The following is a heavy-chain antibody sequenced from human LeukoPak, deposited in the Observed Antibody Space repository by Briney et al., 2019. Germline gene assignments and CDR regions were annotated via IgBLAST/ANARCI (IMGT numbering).Heavy chain of an antibody. D-gene: IGHD3-22*01. CDR3: ARAGGHSSGYYLACYFDY. J-gene: IGHJ4*02. V-gene: IGHV1-69*05. CDR2: IIPIFGTA. Sequence: SVKVSCKASGGTFSSYAISWVRQAPGQGLEWMGGIIPIFGTANYAQKFQGRVTITTDESTSTAYMELSGLRSEDTAVYYCARAGGHSSGYYLACYFDYWGQGTLVTVSS. CDR1: GGTFSSYA.